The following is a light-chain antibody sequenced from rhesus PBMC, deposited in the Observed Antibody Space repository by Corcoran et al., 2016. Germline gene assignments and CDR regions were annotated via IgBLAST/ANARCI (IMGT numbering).Light chain of an antibody. Sequence: DIQMTQSPSSLSASVGDTVTITCRASQGIRNYLAWYPQKPGKAPKPLIYYASNLENGVPSRLSGSGSGAEFMLTISSLQPEDFATYYCQQYSDYTWTFGQGTKVDFK. CDR1: QGIRNY. J-gene: IGKJ1*01. CDR2: YAS. CDR3: QQYSDYTWT. V-gene: IGKV1S14*01.